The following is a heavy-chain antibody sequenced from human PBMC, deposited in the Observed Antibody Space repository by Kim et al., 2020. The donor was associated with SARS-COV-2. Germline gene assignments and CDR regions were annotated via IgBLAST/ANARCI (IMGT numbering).Heavy chain of an antibody. V-gene: IGHV3-30-3*01. D-gene: IGHD2-21*01. CDR1: GFTFSSYA. J-gene: IGHJ5*02. CDR3: ARGVVVVIAIRVPPIDP. Sequence: GGSLRLSCAASGFTFSSYAMHWVRQAPGKGLEWVAVISYDGSNKYYADSVKGRFTISRDNSKNTLYLQMNSLRAEDTAVYYCARGVVVVIAIRVPPIDPWGQGTLVTVSS. CDR2: ISYDGSNK.